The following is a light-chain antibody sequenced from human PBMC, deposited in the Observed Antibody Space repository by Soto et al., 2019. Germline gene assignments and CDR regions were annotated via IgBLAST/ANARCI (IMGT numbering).Light chain of an antibody. Sequence: QSVLTQPPSVSAAPGQKVTISGSGSSSNIGNNYVSWYQQLPGTAPKLLIYDNNKRPSGIPDRFSGSKSGTSATLGITGLQTGDEADYYCGTWDSSLSRVFGGGTKVTVL. CDR2: DNN. V-gene: IGLV1-51*01. CDR3: GTWDSSLSRV. J-gene: IGLJ2*01. CDR1: SSNIGNNY.